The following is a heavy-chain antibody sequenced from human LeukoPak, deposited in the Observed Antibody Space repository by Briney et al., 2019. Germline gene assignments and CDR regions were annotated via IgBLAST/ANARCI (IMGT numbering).Heavy chain of an antibody. Sequence: GESLKISCKGSGYSFTNYWIAWVRQMPGKGLEWMGIIYPGDSDTTYSPSFQGQVTISADKSISTAYLQWSSLKASDTAMYYCAGRPSYASGSYHDYWGQGTLASVSS. J-gene: IGHJ4*02. CDR2: IYPGDSDT. D-gene: IGHD3-10*01. CDR1: GYSFTNYW. V-gene: IGHV5-51*01. CDR3: AGRPSYASGSYHDY.